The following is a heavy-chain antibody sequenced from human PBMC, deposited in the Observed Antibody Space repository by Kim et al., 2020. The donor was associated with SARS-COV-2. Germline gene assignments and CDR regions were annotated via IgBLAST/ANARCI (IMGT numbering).Heavy chain of an antibody. Sequence: QKLQGRVTMTTDTSTSTAYMELRSLRSDDTAVYYCARDSNTMVRGVIVDYWGQGTLVTVSS. CDR3: ARDSNTMVRGVIVDY. D-gene: IGHD3-10*01. V-gene: IGHV1-18*01. J-gene: IGHJ4*02.